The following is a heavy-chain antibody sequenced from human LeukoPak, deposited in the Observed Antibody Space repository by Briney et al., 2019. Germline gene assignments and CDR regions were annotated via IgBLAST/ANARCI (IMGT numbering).Heavy chain of an antibody. CDR2: ISSSSTYI. V-gene: IGHV3-21*01. Sequence: GGSLRLSCATSGFTFSNYAMSWVRQAPGKGLEWVSTISSSSTYIYYADSVKGRFTISRDNAKNSLYLQMNSLRAEDTVVYYCARDNERWLQLGAFDIWGQGTMVTVSS. J-gene: IGHJ3*02. CDR3: ARDNERWLQLGAFDI. CDR1: GFTFSNYA. D-gene: IGHD5-24*01.